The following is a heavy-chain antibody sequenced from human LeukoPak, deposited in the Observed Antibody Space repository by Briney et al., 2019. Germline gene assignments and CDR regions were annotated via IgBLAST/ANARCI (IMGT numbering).Heavy chain of an antibody. Sequence: GGSLRLSCAASGFTFSSYSMNWVRQAPGKGLEWVSSISSSSYIYYADSVKGRFTISRDNAKNSLYLQMNSLRAEDTAVYYCARDSCSSTSCYRRGYNWFDPWGQGTLVTASS. CDR3: ARDSCSSTSCYRRGYNWFDP. J-gene: IGHJ5*02. CDR1: GFTFSSYS. V-gene: IGHV3-21*01. D-gene: IGHD2-2*02. CDR2: ISSSSYI.